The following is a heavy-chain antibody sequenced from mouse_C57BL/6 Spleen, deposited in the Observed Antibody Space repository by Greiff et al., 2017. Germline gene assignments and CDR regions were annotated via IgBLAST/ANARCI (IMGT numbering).Heavy chain of an antibody. D-gene: IGHD2-12*01. CDR3: ARDIVNFSYFDY. J-gene: IGHJ2*01. Sequence: DVKLVESEGGLVQPGSSMKLSCTASGFTFSDYYMAWVRQVPEKGLEWVANINYDGSSTYYLDSLKSRFIISRDNAKNILYLQMSSLKSEDTATYYCARDIVNFSYFDYWGQGTTLTVSS. V-gene: IGHV5-16*01. CDR2: INYDGSST. CDR1: GFTFSDYY.